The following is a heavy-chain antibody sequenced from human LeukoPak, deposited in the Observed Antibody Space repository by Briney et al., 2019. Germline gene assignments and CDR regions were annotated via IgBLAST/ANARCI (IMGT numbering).Heavy chain of an antibody. V-gene: IGHV4-4*07. CDR3: ARTLYASGGYAIDY. CDR1: GGSISSYY. CDR2: VYNSGST. Sequence: PSETLSLTCTVSGGSISSYYWSWIRQPAGKGLEWIGRVYNSGSTNYNPSLKSRVTMSVDTSENQFSLRLSSVTAADTAVYYCARTLYASGGYAIDYWGQGTLVTVSS. D-gene: IGHD3-16*01. J-gene: IGHJ4*02.